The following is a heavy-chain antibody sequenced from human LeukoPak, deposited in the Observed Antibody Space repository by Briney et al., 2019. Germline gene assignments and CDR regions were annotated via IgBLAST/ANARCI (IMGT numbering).Heavy chain of an antibody. CDR1: GFTFGNYW. Sequence: GGSLRLSCAGSGFTFGNYWMSWVRQAPGKVLEWVASVKQDVDKKDYVDSLKDRVTISRDNGKNTLYLQMNSLRAEDTAVYYCARGPPYGVRSDFFDYWGQGTLVIVSS. CDR3: ARGPPYGVRSDFFDY. CDR2: VKQDVDKK. V-gene: IGHV3-7*01. D-gene: IGHD2-8*01. J-gene: IGHJ4*02.